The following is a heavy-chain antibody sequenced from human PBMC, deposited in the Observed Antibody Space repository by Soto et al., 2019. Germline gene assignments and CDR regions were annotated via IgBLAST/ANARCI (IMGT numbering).Heavy chain of an antibody. D-gene: IGHD6-13*01. CDR2: ISYDGSNK. V-gene: IGHV3-30-3*01. Sequence: GGSLRLSCAASGFTFSSYAMHWVRQAPGKGLEWVAVISYDGSNKYYADSVKGRFTISRDNSKNTLYLQMNSLRAEDTAVYYCARDPSSSSWYSSFDYWGQGTLVTVSS. CDR1: GFTFSSYA. CDR3: ARDPSSSSWYSSFDY. J-gene: IGHJ4*02.